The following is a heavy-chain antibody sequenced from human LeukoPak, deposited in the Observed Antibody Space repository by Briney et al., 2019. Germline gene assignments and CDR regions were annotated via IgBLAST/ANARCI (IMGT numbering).Heavy chain of an antibody. CDR2: ISSSSSYT. J-gene: IGHJ6*02. V-gene: IGHV3-21*01. Sequence: GGSLRLSCAASGFTFSSYSMNWVRQAPGKGLEWVASISSSSSYTYYADSVKGRFTISRDNAKNSLSLQMNSLRAEDTAVYYCASFSDVWGQGTTVTVSS. CDR1: GFTFSSYS. D-gene: IGHD3-3*01. CDR3: ASFSDV.